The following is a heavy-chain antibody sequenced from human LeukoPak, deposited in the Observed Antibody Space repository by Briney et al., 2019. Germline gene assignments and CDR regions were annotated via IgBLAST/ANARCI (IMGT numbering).Heavy chain of an antibody. CDR3: ARGGRYCSSTSCYAIDY. CDR1: GYTFTSYD. J-gene: IGHJ4*02. CDR2: MNPNSGNT. Sequence: ASVKVSCKASGYTFTSYDINWVRQATGQGLEWMGWMNPNSGNTGYAQKFQGRVTMTRNTSISTAYIELSSLRSEDTAVYYCARGGRYCSSTSCYAIDYWGQGTLVTVSS. V-gene: IGHV1-8*01. D-gene: IGHD2-2*01.